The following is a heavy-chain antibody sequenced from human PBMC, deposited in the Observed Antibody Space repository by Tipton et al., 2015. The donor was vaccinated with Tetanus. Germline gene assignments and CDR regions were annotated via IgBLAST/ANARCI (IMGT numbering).Heavy chain of an antibody. J-gene: IGHJ6*02. V-gene: IGHV3-30-3*01. CDR3: ASLGIAVAGYYYYGMDV. CDR2: ISYDGSNK. D-gene: IGHD6-19*01. CDR1: GFTFSSYA. Sequence: RSLRLSCAASGFTFSSYAMHWVRQAPGKGLEWVAVISYDGSNKYYADSVKGRFTISRDNSKNTLYLQMNSLRAEDTAVYYCASLGIAVAGYYYYGMDVWGQGTTVTASS.